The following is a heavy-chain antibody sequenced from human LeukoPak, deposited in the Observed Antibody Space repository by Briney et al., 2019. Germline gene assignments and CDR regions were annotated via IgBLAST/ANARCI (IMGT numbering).Heavy chain of an antibody. CDR1: GGSISGGSYY. J-gene: IGHJ4*02. V-gene: IGHV4-61*02. Sequence: SQTLSLTCTVSGGSISGGSYYWSWIRQPAGKGLEWIGRIYTSGSTNYNPSLKSRVTISVDTSKNQFSLKLSSVTAADTAVYYCARGGDYSNPLDYWGQGTLVTVSS. D-gene: IGHD4-11*01. CDR3: ARGGDYSNPLDY. CDR2: IYTSGST.